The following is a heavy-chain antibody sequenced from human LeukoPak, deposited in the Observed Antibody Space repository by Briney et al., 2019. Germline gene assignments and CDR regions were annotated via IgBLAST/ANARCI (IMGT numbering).Heavy chain of an antibody. Sequence: PGGSLRLFCAVYSLTFNTSRMRWPPRARGGGRVGVIPNSGSGGITYYADSVKGRFTISRDNAKNSLYLQMNSLRAEDTAVYYCARVDLIGSMDVWGQGTTVTVSS. CDR2: NSGSGGIT. CDR3: ARVDLIGSMDV. J-gene: IGHJ6*02. V-gene: IGHV3-23*01. CDR1: SLTFNTSR. D-gene: IGHD3-22*01.